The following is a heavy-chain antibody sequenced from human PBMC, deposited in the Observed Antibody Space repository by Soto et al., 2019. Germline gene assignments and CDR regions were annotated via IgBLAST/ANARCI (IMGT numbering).Heavy chain of an antibody. CDR2: IYSGGNT. CDR3: AREDTAKGLGMDV. CDR1: GFTVSSNY. D-gene: IGHD5-18*01. Sequence: GGSLRLSCAASGFTVSSNYMSWVRQAPGKGLEWVSVIYSGGNTHYADSVKGRFTISRANSKNTLYLQPNSLRAEDTAVYYCAREDTAKGLGMDVWGQGTTVTVSS. J-gene: IGHJ6*02. V-gene: IGHV3-53*01.